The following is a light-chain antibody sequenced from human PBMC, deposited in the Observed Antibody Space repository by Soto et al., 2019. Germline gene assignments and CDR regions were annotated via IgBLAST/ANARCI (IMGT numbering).Light chain of an antibody. CDR2: EVT. CDR3: SSYTTNSPPVV. J-gene: IGLJ2*01. CDR1: SRDVGGYNY. V-gene: IGLV2-14*01. Sequence: QSVLTQPASVSGSPGQSITISCTGTSRDVGGYNYVSWYQQYPGKAPKLLISEVTNRPSGVSNRFSGSKSGNTASLTISGLQAEDEAHYYCSSYTTNSPPVVFGGGTKLTVL.